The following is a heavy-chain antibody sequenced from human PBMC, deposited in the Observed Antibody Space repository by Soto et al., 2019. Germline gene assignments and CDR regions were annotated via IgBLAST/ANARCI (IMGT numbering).Heavy chain of an antibody. J-gene: IGHJ4*02. Sequence: SETLSLTCAVYGGCFSGYYWTWIRQPPGKGLEWIGENTHNGRSRYNPSIKSRVTILVDTSKNQFSLNLNSVTAAETGVYFCARGHPIIYYEGNGYYYYDYWGLGSLVTVSS. D-gene: IGHD3-22*01. CDR2: NTHNGRS. V-gene: IGHV4-34*01. CDR3: ARGHPIIYYEGNGYYYYDY. CDR1: GGCFSGYY.